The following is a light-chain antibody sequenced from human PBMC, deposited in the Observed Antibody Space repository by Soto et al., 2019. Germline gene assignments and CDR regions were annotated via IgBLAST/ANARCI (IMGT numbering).Light chain of an antibody. CDR1: QSVSSN. V-gene: IGKV3-11*01. CDR3: QQRSNWPPT. J-gene: IGKJ1*01. CDR2: DAS. Sequence: IVMPQSPATLSVSPGERATLSCRASQSVSSNLAWYQQKPGQAPRLLIYDASNRATGIPARFSGSGSGTDFTLTISSLEPEDFAVYYCQQRSNWPPTFGQGTKVDIK.